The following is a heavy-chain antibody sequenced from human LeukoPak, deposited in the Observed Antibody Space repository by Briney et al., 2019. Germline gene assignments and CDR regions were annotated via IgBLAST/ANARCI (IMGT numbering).Heavy chain of an antibody. D-gene: IGHD3-3*01. V-gene: IGHV3-23*01. Sequence: GGSLRLSCAASGFTFSSYAMSWVRQVPGKGLEWVSAIGGSGGSTYYADSVKGRFTISRDNSKNTLYLQMNSLRAEDTALYYCAKEYYDFWSGYYYFDYWGQGTLVTVSS. CDR2: IGGSGGST. CDR1: GFTFSSYA. CDR3: AKEYYDFWSGYYYFDY. J-gene: IGHJ4*02.